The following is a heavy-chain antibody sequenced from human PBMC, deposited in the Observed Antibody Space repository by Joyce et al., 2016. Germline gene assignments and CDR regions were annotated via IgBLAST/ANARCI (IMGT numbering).Heavy chain of an antibody. CDR2: IYWKDDK. D-gene: IGHD3-10*01. Sequence: QITLKESGPTLVKPTQSLTLTCSFSGFSLTTPGEGVGWIRQPPGKPLDWLGYIYWKDDKTYTPSLTTRLAINKATSRSRVVLTRTNMQTEETGTYYCAHRVNMVRGRVNYVGPWGERILVTGSS. CDR1: GFSLTTPGEG. V-gene: IGHV2-5*01. CDR3: AHRVNMVRGRVNYVGP. J-gene: IGHJ5*02.